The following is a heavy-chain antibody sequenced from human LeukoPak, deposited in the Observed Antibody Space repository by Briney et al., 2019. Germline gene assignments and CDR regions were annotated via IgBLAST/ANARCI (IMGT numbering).Heavy chain of an antibody. CDR3: ARGRGGD. CDR1: GVTVNSYF. V-gene: IGHV3-53*01. D-gene: IGHD2-15*01. Sequence: GGSLRLSCAASGVTVNSYFMGWFRQAPGKGLERVSLISSEGLTYYADSVKGRFTISRDNSRNTLYLQMNSLRAEDTAFYYCARGRGGDWGQGALVTVSS. J-gene: IGHJ4*02. CDR2: ISSEGLT.